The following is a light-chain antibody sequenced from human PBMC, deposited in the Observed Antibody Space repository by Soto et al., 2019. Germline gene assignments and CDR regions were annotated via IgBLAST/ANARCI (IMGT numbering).Light chain of an antibody. CDR1: QSISSW. Sequence: DIPMTQSPSTLYASVGDRVTITCRASQSISSWLAWYQQKPGKAPKLLIYDASSLESGVPSRFSGSGSGTEFTLTISSLQPDDFATYYCQQYNSYSFFGPGTKGDIK. V-gene: IGKV1-5*01. CDR2: DAS. CDR3: QQYNSYSF. J-gene: IGKJ3*01.